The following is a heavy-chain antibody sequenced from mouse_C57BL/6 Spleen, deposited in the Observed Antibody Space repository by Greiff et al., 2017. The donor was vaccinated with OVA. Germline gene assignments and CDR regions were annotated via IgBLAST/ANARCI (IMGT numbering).Heavy chain of an antibody. V-gene: IGHV14-1*01. CDR3: TTWLHDYPYAMDY. Sequence: VQLQQPGAELVRPGASVKLSCKASGFNIKDYYMHWVKQRPEQGLEWIGRIDPEDGDTEYAPKFQGKATLTADTSSNTAYLQLSSLTSEDTAVYYSTTWLHDYPYAMDYWGQGTSVTVSS. CDR1: GFNIKDYY. J-gene: IGHJ4*01. D-gene: IGHD2-4*01. CDR2: IDPEDGDT.